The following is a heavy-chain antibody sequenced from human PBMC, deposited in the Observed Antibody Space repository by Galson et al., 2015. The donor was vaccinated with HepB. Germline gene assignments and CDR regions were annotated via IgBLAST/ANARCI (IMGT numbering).Heavy chain of an antibody. CDR1: GFTFNIYW. Sequence: SLRLSCAASGFTFNIYWMSWVRQAAGEGLEWVANINEDGSEKYYVDSVKGRFTISRDNAKNSLYLQMNSLRAEDTAVYYCARDRDRSPVLTDEFFQHWGQGTLVTVSS. J-gene: IGHJ1*01. CDR3: ARDRDRSPVLTDEFFQH. CDR2: INEDGSEK. D-gene: IGHD4/OR15-4a*01. V-gene: IGHV3-7*01.